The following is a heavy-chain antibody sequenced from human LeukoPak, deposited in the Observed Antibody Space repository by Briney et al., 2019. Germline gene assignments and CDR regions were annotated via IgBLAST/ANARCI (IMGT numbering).Heavy chain of an antibody. CDR1: GYTFTSYG. V-gene: IGHV1-18*01. J-gene: IGHJ4*02. CDR3: ARDRDTTVGAKLGEMGY. CDR2: VSAYNGNT. Sequence: GASVKVSCKASGYTFTSYGISWVRQAPGQGLQGMRWVSAYNGNTNYAQKLQGRVTMTTDTSTSTAYMELRSLRSADTAVYYCARDRDTTVGAKLGEMGYWGQGTLVTVSS. D-gene: IGHD1-26*01.